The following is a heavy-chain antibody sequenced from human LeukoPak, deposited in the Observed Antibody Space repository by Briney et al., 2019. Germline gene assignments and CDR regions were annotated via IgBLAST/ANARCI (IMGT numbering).Heavy chain of an antibody. CDR1: GFSLSTSGVG. D-gene: IGHD3-3*01. CDR2: IYWNDDK. CDR3: AHSGYDFWSGYLPHNWFDP. J-gene: IGHJ5*02. Sequence: ESGPTLVKPTQTLTLTCTFSGFSLSTSGVGVGWIRQPPGKALEWLALIYWNDDKRYSPSLKSRLTITKDTSKNQVVLTMTNMDPVDTATYYCAHSGYDFWSGYLPHNWFDPWGQGTLVTVSS. V-gene: IGHV2-5*01.